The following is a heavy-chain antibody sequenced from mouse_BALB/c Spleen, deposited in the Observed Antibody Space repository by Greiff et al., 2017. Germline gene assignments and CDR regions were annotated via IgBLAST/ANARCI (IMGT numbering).Heavy chain of an antibody. CDR1: GFTFSSYA. J-gene: IGHJ3*01. Sequence: DVKLVESGGGLVKPGGSLKLSCAASGFTFSSYAMSWVRQSPEKRLEWVAEISSGGSYTYYPDTVTGRFTISRDNAKNTLYLEMSSLRSEDTAMYYCAREDYGSSAWFAYWGQGTLVTVSA. CDR2: ISSGGSYT. D-gene: IGHD1-1*01. CDR3: AREDYGSSAWFAY. V-gene: IGHV5-9-4*01.